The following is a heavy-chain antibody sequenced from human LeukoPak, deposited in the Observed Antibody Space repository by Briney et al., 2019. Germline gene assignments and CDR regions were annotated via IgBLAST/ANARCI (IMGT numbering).Heavy chain of an antibody. J-gene: IGHJ4*02. D-gene: IGHD5-18*01. CDR2: ISASGAST. Sequence: GGSLRLSCAASGFTLSSYGMNWVRQAPGKGLEWVSSISASGASTSYADSVKGRFTISRDNAKNTLYLQMNNLRGEDTALYYCSKAGDTNYYRYGDYWGQGTLVTVSS. CDR3: SKAGDTNYYRYGDY. CDR1: GFTLSSYG. V-gene: IGHV3-23*01.